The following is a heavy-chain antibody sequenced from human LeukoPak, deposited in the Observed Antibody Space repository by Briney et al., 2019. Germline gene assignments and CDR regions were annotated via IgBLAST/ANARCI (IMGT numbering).Heavy chain of an antibody. Sequence: SETLSLTCTVSGGSISSSSYYWGWIRQPPGKGLEWIGSIYYSGSTYYNPSLKSRVTISVDTSKNQFSLKLSSVTAADTAVYYCARLYYYGSSGYGWNWFDPWGQGTLVTVSS. J-gene: IGHJ5*02. CDR3: ARLYYYGSSGYGWNWFDP. CDR2: IYYSGST. V-gene: IGHV4-39*01. D-gene: IGHD3-22*01. CDR1: GGSISSSSYY.